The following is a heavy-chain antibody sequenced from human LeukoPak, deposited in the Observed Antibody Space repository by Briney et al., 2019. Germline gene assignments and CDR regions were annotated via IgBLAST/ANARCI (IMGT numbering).Heavy chain of an antibody. V-gene: IGHV3-7*01. CDR3: ARDRGSSGRLGRFDN. D-gene: IGHD6-19*01. Sequence: GGSLRLSCAASGFTLSTYWMTWVRQAPGKGLEWVANIKQDGSEKYYVDSVKGRFTTSRDNAKKLLYLQMNSLRVEDTAVYYCARDRGSSGRLGRFDNWGQGTLVTVSS. J-gene: IGHJ4*02. CDR1: GFTLSTYW. CDR2: IKQDGSEK.